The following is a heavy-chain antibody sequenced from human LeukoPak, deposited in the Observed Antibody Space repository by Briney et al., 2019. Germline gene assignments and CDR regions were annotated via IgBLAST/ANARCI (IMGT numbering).Heavy chain of an antibody. D-gene: IGHD1-26*01. J-gene: IGHJ4*02. CDR3: AKDSGATLDY. V-gene: IGHV3-21*01. Sequence: GGSLRLSCAASGFTFSSYSMNWVRQTPGKGLEWVSSISSSSSYIYYADSVKGRFTISRDNSKNTLYLQMNSLRAEDTAVYYCAKDSGATLDYWGQGTLVTVSS. CDR2: ISSSSSYI. CDR1: GFTFSSYS.